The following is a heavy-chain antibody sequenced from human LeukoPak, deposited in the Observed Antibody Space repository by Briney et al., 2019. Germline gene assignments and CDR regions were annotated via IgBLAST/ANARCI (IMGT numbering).Heavy chain of an antibody. CDR2: ISSSGSTI. Sequence: GGSLRLSCAASGFTFSGYYMSWIRQAPGKGLEWVSYISSSGSTIYYADSVKGRFTISRDNAKNSLYLQMNSLRAEDTAVYYCARVLAAAGTKDSYYFDYWGQGTLVTVSS. J-gene: IGHJ4*02. D-gene: IGHD6-13*01. V-gene: IGHV3-11*01. CDR1: GFTFSGYY. CDR3: ARVLAAAGTKDSYYFDY.